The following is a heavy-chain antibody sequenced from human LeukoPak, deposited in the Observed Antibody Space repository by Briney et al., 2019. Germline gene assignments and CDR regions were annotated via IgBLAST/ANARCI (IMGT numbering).Heavy chain of an antibody. Sequence: PSETLSLTCTVSGGSISSYYWSWIRQPPGKGLEWIGYTNYNPSLKSRVTISVDTSKNQFSLRLSSVTAADTAVYYCAREGRGSSTGIFDYWGQGTLVTVSS. V-gene: IGHV4-59*01. CDR3: AREGRGSSTGIFDY. D-gene: IGHD1-26*01. CDR2: T. J-gene: IGHJ4*02. CDR1: GGSISSYY.